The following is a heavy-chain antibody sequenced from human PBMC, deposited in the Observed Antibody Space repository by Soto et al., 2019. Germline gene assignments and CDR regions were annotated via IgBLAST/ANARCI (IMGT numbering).Heavy chain of an antibody. CDR3: ARGGWRYCSGGSCYRSQFDYYYYGMDV. V-gene: IGHV1-18*04. Sequence: ASVKVSCKASGYTFTSYGISWVRQAPGQGLEWMGWISAYNGNTNYAQKLQGRVTMTTDTSTSTAYMELRSLRSDDTAVYYCARGGWRYCSGGSCYRSQFDYYYYGMDVWGQGTTVTVSS. CDR1: GYTFTSYG. D-gene: IGHD2-15*01. CDR2: ISAYNGNT. J-gene: IGHJ6*02.